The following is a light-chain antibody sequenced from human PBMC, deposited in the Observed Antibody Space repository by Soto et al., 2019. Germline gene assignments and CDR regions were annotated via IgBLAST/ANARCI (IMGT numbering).Light chain of an antibody. CDR2: VVT. CDR3: SSFAATHTYI. V-gene: IGLV2-11*01. CDR1: SIDVGGSDF. J-gene: IGLJ1*01. Sequence: QSALTQPRSVSGSPGQSFTTSCTGTSIDVGGSDFVSWYQQHPGKAPKLMIYVVTKRPSGVPDRFSGSKSGNTASLTISGLQDEDEADYYCSSFAATHTYIFGTGTKLTVL.